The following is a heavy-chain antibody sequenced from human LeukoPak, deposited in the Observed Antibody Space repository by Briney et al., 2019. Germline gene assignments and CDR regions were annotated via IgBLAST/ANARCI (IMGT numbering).Heavy chain of an antibody. Sequence: SQTLSLTCTVSGGSISSGGYYWSWIRQPPGKGLEWIGYIYHSGSTYYNPSLKSRVTISVDRSKYQFSLKLSSVTAADTAVYYCARDHNLLGFDPWGQGTLVTVSS. CDR2: IYHSGST. J-gene: IGHJ5*02. V-gene: IGHV4-30-2*01. D-gene: IGHD1-20*01. CDR1: GGSISSGGYY. CDR3: ARDHNLLGFDP.